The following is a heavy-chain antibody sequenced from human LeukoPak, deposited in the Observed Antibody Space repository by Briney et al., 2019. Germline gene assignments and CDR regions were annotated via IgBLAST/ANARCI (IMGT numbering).Heavy chain of an antibody. J-gene: IGHJ4*02. CDR3: LFFHEYDSSGIDY. V-gene: IGHV3-30*02. CDR1: GFTFSSYG. CDR2: IRYDGSNK. D-gene: IGHD3-22*01. Sequence: GGSLRLSCAASGFTFSSYGMHWVRQAPGKGLEWVAFIRYDGSNKYYADSVKGRFTISRDNARNTLYLQMNSLRVEDTAVYYCLFFHEYDSSGIDYWGQGTLVTVSS.